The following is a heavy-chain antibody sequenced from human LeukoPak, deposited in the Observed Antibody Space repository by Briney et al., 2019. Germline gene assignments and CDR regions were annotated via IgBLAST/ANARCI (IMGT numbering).Heavy chain of an antibody. CDR3: ATSTSWYYGY. V-gene: IGHV4-61*01. Sequence: TSETLSLICTVSGGSVSSGRYFGSWVRQPPGKGLEWIGYVSYSGSTNYNPSLKSRVTISVDTSKNQFSLKLSSVTAADTAVYYCATSTSWYYGYWGQGTLVTVSS. D-gene: IGHD3-10*01. CDR1: GGSVSSGRYF. CDR2: VSYSGST. J-gene: IGHJ4*02.